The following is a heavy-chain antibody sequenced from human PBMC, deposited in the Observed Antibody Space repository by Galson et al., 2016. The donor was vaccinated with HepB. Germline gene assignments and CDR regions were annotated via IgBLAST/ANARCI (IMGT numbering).Heavy chain of an antibody. D-gene: IGHD3-9*01. J-gene: IGHJ3*02. CDR1: GFTFSSYA. CDR3: ASTSPVLRNFDWSYAFDI. CDR2: ISYDGSNK. V-gene: IGHV3-30-3*01. Sequence: SLRLSCAASGFTFSSYALHWVRQAPGKGLEWVAVISYDGSNKYYADSVKGRFTISRDNSQHTLYLQMNSLRAEDTAVYYCASTSPVLRNFDWSYAFDIWGQGTMVTVSS.